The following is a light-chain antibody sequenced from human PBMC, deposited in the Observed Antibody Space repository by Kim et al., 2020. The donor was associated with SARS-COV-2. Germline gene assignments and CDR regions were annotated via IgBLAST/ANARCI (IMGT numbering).Light chain of an antibody. Sequence: GESVTISCTGSTSDIGNYNRVSWYQQPPGAAPKLRIYEVNNRPSGVPDRFSGSKSGNTASLTISGLQTEDEADYYCNSYISNNTWVFGGGTQLTVL. CDR2: EVN. J-gene: IGLJ3*02. CDR3: NSYISNNTWV. V-gene: IGLV2-18*02. CDR1: TSDIGNYNR.